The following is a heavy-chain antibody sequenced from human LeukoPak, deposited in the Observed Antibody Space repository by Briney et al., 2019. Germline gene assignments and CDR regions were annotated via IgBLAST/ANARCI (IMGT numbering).Heavy chain of an antibody. CDR3: VRVVGYCSSTSCLNWFDP. D-gene: IGHD2-2*03. CDR2: IYYSGST. V-gene: IGHV4-30-4*01. J-gene: IGHJ5*02. Sequence: SQTLSLTCTVSGGSISSGDYYWSWIRQPPGKGLEWIGYIYYSGSTYYNPSLKSRVTISVDTSKNQFSLKLSSVTAADTAVYYCVRVVGYCSSTSCLNWFDPWGQGTLVTVSS. CDR1: GGSISSGDYY.